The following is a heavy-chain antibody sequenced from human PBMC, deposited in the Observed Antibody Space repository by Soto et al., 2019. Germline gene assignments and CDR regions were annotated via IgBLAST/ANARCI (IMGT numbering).Heavy chain of an antibody. CDR3: ARRWYHGGDYYYMDD. Sequence: ASVKVSCKASGYTFTSYGISWVRQAPGQGLEWMGWISAYNGNTNYAQKLQGRVTMTTDTSTSTAYMELRSLRSGDTAVYYCARRWYHGGDYYYMDDWGKGTTVTVSS. CDR2: ISAYNGNT. D-gene: IGHD2-15*01. CDR1: GYTFTSYG. J-gene: IGHJ6*03. V-gene: IGHV1-18*01.